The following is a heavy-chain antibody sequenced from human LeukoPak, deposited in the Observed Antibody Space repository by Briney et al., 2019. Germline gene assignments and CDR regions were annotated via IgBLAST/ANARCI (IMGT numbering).Heavy chain of an antibody. CDR1: GYTFTSYG. Sequence: AAVKVSCKASGYTFTSYGISWVRQAPGQRIECMGWIIAYNGNTHYAQNHQGRVTITTDTSTSTAYRKLSSLRSDATAVYYCARDRDIVVVPAAIVRFDYWGQGTLVTVSS. CDR3: ARDRDIVVVPAAIVRFDY. CDR2: IIAYNGNT. J-gene: IGHJ4*02. D-gene: IGHD2-2*01. V-gene: IGHV1-18*01.